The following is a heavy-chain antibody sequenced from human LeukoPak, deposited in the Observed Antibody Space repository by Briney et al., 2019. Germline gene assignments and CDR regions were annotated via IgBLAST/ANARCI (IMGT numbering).Heavy chain of an antibody. CDR2: INTDGSST. CDR3: APSKYSGYLDY. D-gene: IGHD5-12*01. J-gene: IGHJ4*02. V-gene: IGHV3-74*01. Sequence: RPGGSLRLSCAASGFTFSSYWMHWVRQAPGEGLVWLSRINTDGSSTNYADSVKGRFTISRDNAKNTLYLEMNSLRAEDTAVYYCAPSKYSGYLDYWGQGTLVTVSS. CDR1: GFTFSSYW.